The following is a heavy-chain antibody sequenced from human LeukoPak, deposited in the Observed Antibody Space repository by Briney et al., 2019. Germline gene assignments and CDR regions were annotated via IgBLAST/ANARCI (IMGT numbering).Heavy chain of an antibody. Sequence: PGGSLRLFCAASGFTFSNYAFHWVRQAPGKGLEWVALTSYDGSHKYYADSVKGRFTISRDNSKNTLYLQMNSLRAEDRAVYFCARVHSSDWNAYFYYLDVWGEGTTVTVSS. D-gene: IGHD1-1*01. V-gene: IGHV3-30*04. J-gene: IGHJ6*03. CDR1: GFTFSNYA. CDR2: TSYDGSHK. CDR3: ARVHSSDWNAYFYYLDV.